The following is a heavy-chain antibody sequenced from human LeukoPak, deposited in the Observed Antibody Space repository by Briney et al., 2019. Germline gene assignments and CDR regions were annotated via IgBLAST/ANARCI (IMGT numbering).Heavy chain of an antibody. V-gene: IGHV4-34*01. D-gene: IGHD3-9*01. CDR3: ARGNTRYYDILTASPIDY. CDR2: IHHSGST. Sequence: SETLSLTCAVYGGAFSGYYWSWIRQPPGKGLEWIGEIHHSGSTTYNPSLKSRVTISVDTSKNQFSLKLSSVTAADTAVYYCARGNTRYYDILTASPIDYWGQGTLVTVSS. CDR1: GGAFSGYY. J-gene: IGHJ4*02.